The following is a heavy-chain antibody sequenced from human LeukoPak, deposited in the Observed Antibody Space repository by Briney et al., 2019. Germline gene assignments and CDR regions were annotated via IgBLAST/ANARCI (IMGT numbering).Heavy chain of an antibody. CDR3: ARVGPGIAVAAYYYGMDV. D-gene: IGHD6-19*01. J-gene: IGHJ6*02. CDR1: GFTFSSYW. Sequence: GGSLRLSCAASGFTFSSYWMSWVRQAPGKGLEWVANIKQDGSEKYYVDSVKGRFTISRDNAKNSLYLQMNSLRAEDTAVYYCARVGPGIAVAAYYYGMDVWGQGTTVTVSS. CDR2: IKQDGSEK. V-gene: IGHV3-7*01.